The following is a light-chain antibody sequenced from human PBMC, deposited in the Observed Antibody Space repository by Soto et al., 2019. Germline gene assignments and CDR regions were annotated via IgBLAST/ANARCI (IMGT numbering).Light chain of an antibody. CDR2: GAS. CDR3: QQYNRPPLT. Sequence: EIVMTQSPATLSLSPGERATLSCRASQSVSSNLAWYQQKPGQAPRLLIYGASTRATGVPARFSGSGSGTEFSPTIITRQSDDVVATYCCQQYNRPPLTFGGGTKVDIK. J-gene: IGKJ3*01. CDR1: QSVSSN. V-gene: IGKV3-15*01.